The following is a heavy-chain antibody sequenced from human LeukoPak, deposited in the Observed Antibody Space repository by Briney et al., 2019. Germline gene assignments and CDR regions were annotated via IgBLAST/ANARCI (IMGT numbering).Heavy chain of an antibody. V-gene: IGHV3-30*04. CDR3: AKERQSSGYFDS. J-gene: IGHJ4*02. Sequence: GRSLTLSCAASGFTFSDYAMHWARQAPGKGLEWVAVISFDGVRKYYVDSVKGRFIISRDNSENTLFLHMSSLRTEDTAVYYCAKERQSSGYFDSWGQGALVTVSS. CDR1: GFTFSDYA. D-gene: IGHD3-10*01. CDR2: ISFDGVRK.